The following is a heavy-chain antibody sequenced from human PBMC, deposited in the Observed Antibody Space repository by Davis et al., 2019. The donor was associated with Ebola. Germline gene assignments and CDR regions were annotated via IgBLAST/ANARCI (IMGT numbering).Heavy chain of an antibody. CDR2: IIPIFGTA. CDR3: ARAQFPTTSDH. D-gene: IGHD1-1*01. CDR1: GYTFTGYY. Sequence: SVKVSCKASGYTFTGYYMHWVRQAPGQGLEWMGGIIPIFGTANYAQKFQGRVTITADESTSTAYMELSSLKSDDSAVYYCARAQFPTTSDHWGQGTLVTVSS. J-gene: IGHJ4*02. V-gene: IGHV1-69*13.